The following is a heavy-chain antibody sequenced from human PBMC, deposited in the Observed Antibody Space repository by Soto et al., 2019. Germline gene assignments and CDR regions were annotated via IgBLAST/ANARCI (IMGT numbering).Heavy chain of an antibody. CDR1: GGSISSYY. J-gene: IGHJ4*02. Sequence: SETLSLTCTVSGGSISSYYWSWIRQPPGKGLEWIGYIYYSGSTNYNPSLKSRVTISVDTSKNQFSLKLSSVTAADTAVYYCARASTYCSSTSCFVYWGQGTLVTVSS. V-gene: IGHV4-59*01. D-gene: IGHD2-2*01. CDR2: IYYSGST. CDR3: ARASTYCSSTSCFVY.